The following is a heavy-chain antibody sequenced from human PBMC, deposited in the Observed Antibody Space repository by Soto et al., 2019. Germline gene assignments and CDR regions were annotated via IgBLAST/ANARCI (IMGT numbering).Heavy chain of an antibody. CDR2: IYHSGST. CDR1: GGSISSGGYS. CDR3: ARSSLSQNYFDY. Sequence: SETLSLTCAVSGGSISSGGYSWSWIRQPPGKGLEWIGYIYHSGSTYYNPSLKSRVTISVDRSKNQFSLKLSSVTAADTAVYYCARSSLSQNYFDYWGQGTLVTVSS. D-gene: IGHD1-26*01. V-gene: IGHV4-30-2*01. J-gene: IGHJ4*02.